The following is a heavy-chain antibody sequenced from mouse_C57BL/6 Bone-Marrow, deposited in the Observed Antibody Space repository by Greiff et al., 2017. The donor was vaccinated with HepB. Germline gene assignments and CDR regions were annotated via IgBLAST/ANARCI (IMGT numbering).Heavy chain of an antibody. J-gene: IGHJ3*01. CDR2: INPNTGGT. CDR3: ARGRGKTWFAY. Sequence: EVQLQQSGPELVKPGASVKISCKASGSTFTDSYMNWVTQSHGKSLEWIGDINPNTGGTSYNPKFKGKATLTVDKSSSTAYMELSSLTSEDSAVYYCARGRGKTWFAYWGQGTLVTVSA. D-gene: IGHD2-1*01. CDR1: GSTFTDSY. V-gene: IGHV1-26*01.